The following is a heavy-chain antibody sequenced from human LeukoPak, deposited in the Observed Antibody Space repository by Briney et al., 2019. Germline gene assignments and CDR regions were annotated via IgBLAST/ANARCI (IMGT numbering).Heavy chain of an antibody. V-gene: IGHV3-48*01. CDR1: GFTFSSYS. Sequence: GGSLRLSCAASGFTFSSYSMNWVRQAPGKGLEWGSYISGSSSTIYYADSVKGRFTISRDNGKNTLYLQMNSLRPDDTAVYYCADQRYGPPGYWGQGTLVTVSS. CDR3: ADQRYGPPGY. J-gene: IGHJ4*02. CDR2: ISGSSSTI. D-gene: IGHD2-2*01.